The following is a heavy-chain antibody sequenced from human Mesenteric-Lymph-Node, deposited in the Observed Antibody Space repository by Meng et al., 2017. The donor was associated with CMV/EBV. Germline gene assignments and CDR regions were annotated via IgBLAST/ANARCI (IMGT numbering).Heavy chain of an antibody. Sequence: LSLTCAASGFTFSNAWMSWVRQAPGKGLEWVGRIKSKTDGGTTDYAAPVKGRFTISRDDSKNTLYLQMNSLRAEDTAVYYCAKGKDFMDVWGQGTTVTVSS. CDR1: GFTFSNAW. CDR2: IKSKTDGGTT. CDR3: AKGKDFMDV. V-gene: IGHV3-15*01. J-gene: IGHJ6*02.